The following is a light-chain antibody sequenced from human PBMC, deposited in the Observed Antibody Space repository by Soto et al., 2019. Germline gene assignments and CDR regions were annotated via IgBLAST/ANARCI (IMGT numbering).Light chain of an antibody. Sequence: EIVMTQSPATLSVSPVERATLSCMASQSFRGLLAWYQQKPGQAPRLLIYDAYNRATGIPPRFSGSGSGTDFTLTISSPEPEDSAVYYCQQRHMWPITFGQGTRLEIK. CDR1: QSFRGL. CDR3: QQRHMWPIT. J-gene: IGKJ5*01. V-gene: IGKV3-11*01. CDR2: DAY.